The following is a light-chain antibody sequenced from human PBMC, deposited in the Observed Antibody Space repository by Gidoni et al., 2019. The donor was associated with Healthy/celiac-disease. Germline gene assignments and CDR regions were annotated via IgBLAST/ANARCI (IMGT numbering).Light chain of an antibody. CDR3: QQYNNWPPVT. CDR1: QSVSSN. Sequence: EIVMTQSPAALSVSPGERATLSCRASQSVSSNLAWYQQKPGQAPRLLIYGASTRATGIPARFSGSGSGTEFTLTISSLQSEDFAVYYCQQYNNWPPVTFGPGTKVDIK. V-gene: IGKV3-15*01. CDR2: GAS. J-gene: IGKJ3*01.